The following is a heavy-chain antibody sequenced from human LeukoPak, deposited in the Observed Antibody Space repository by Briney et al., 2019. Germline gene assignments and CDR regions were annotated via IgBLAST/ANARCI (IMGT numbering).Heavy chain of an antibody. Sequence: GGSLRLSCAASGFTFSSYAMRWVRQAPGKGLEWVSAISGSGGSTYYADSVKGRFTISRDNSKNTLYLQMNSLRAEDTAVYYCATSIPGYYYDSSGPFDYWGQGTLVTVSS. CDR3: ATSIPGYYYDSSGPFDY. CDR1: GFTFSSYA. J-gene: IGHJ4*02. V-gene: IGHV3-23*01. CDR2: ISGSGGST. D-gene: IGHD3-22*01.